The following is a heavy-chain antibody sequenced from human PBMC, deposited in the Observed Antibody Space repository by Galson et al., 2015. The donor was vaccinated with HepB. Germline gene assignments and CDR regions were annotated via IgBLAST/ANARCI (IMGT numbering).Heavy chain of an antibody. CDR1: GGSISSSNW. D-gene: IGHD3-3*01. J-gene: IGHJ4*02. Sequence: LSLTCAVSGGSISSSNWWSWVRQPPGKGLEWIGEIYHSGSTNYNPSLKSRVTISVDKSKNQFSLKLSSVTAADTAVYYCARVTQRITIFGVVITFDYWGQGTLVTVSS. V-gene: IGHV4-4*02. CDR2: IYHSGST. CDR3: ARVTQRITIFGVVITFDY.